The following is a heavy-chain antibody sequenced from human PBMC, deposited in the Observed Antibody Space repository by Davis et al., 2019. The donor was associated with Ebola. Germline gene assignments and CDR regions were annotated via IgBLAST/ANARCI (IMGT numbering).Heavy chain of an antibody. CDR1: GYTFTSYA. J-gene: IGHJ4*02. V-gene: IGHV7-4-1*01. CDR3: ARTLNRYDY. CDR2: INTYTGHP. Sequence: ASVKVSCKASGYTFTSYAMNWVRQAPGQGLEWMGWINTYTGHPTYAQGFTGRFAFSLDTSVSTAFLHIGNLKAEDTAMYYCARTLNRYDYWGQGTLVTVSS. D-gene: IGHD3-16*02.